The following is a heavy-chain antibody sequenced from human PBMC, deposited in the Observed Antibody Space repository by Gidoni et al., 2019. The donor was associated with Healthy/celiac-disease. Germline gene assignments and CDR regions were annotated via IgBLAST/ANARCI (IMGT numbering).Heavy chain of an antibody. CDR3: TSPTGGDY. J-gene: IGHJ4*02. V-gene: IGHV3-73*02. D-gene: IGHD1-1*01. CDR1: GFTFSGSA. CDR2: IRSKANSYRT. Sequence: EVQLVESGGGLVQPGGSLKLSCAASGFTFSGSAMPWVRQASGKGLVWFGLIRSKANSYRTAYAAPVKGRFTISRDDSKNTAYLQMNSLNTEDTAVYDCTSPTGGDYWGQGTLVTVSS.